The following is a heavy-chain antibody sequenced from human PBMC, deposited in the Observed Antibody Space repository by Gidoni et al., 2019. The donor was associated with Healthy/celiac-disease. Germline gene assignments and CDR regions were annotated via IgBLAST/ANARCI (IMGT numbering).Heavy chain of an antibody. CDR2: IYYSGST. CDR1: GGSISSYY. CDR3: ARGGNWNWFDP. J-gene: IGHJ5*02. Sequence: QVQLQESGPGLVKPSETLSLTCTVSGGSISSYYWSWIRQPPGKGLEWIGYIYYSGSTNYNPSLKSRVTISVDTSKNQFSLKLSSVTAADTAVYYCARGGNWNWFDPWGQGTLVTVSS. V-gene: IGHV4-59*01. D-gene: IGHD1-1*01.